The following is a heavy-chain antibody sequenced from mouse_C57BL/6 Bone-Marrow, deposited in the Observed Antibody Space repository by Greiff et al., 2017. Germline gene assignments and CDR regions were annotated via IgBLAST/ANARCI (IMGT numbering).Heavy chain of an antibody. J-gene: IGHJ3*01. V-gene: IGHV1-62-2*01. CDR2: FYPGSGSI. D-gene: IGHD4-1*01. CDR3: ARHEEELGRAWFAY. Sequence: VQRVESGAELVKPGASVKLSCKASGYTFTEYTIHWVKQRSGQGLEWIGWFYPGSGSIKYNEKFKDKATLTANKSSSTVYMELSRLTSDDSAVYFCARHEEELGRAWFAYWGQGTLVTVSA. CDR1: GYTFTEYT.